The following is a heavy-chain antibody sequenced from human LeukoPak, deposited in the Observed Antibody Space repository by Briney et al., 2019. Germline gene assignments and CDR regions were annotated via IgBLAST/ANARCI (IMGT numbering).Heavy chain of an antibody. V-gene: IGHV4-38-2*02. J-gene: IGHJ5*02. D-gene: IGHD7-27*01. Sequence: SETLSLTCTVSGYSISSGYYWGWIRQPPGKGLEWIGSIYHSGSTYYNPSLKSRVTISVDTSKNQFSLKLSSVTAADTAVYYCARGGNWGSSWFDPWGQGTLVTVSS. CDR1: GYSISSGYY. CDR2: IYHSGST. CDR3: ARGGNWGSSWFDP.